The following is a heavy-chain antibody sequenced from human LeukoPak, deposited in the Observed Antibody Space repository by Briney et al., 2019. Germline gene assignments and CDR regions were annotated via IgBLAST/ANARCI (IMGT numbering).Heavy chain of an antibody. CDR1: GFNFRDSA. CDR3: AADYGDYVSPAD. Sequence: GTSLRLSCAASGFNFRDSAMHWVRQPPGKGLEGVAVSSYDGTNKYYADSVNGRFTISRDNSKNTLFLQMNNLRLEDTAVYYCAADYGDYVSPADLGEASLVIVSS. V-gene: IGHV3-30*04. D-gene: IGHD4-17*01. CDR2: SSYDGTNK. J-gene: IGHJ4*02.